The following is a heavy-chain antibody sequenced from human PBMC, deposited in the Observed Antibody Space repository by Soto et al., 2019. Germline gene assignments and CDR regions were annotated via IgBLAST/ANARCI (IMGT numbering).Heavy chain of an antibody. CDR1: GDSVSSNNSA. J-gene: IGHJ5*02. CDR3: ARARAARPNNGFDP. D-gene: IGHD6-6*01. Sequence: PSQTLSLTCASSGDSVSSNNSAWSCISQSSSRGLEWLGRTYYRSKWYNDYALSVKSRITINPDTSKDQFSLQLNSVTPEDTAMYYCARARAARPNNGFDPWGQGTLVTVSS. CDR2: TYYRSKWYN. V-gene: IGHV6-1*01.